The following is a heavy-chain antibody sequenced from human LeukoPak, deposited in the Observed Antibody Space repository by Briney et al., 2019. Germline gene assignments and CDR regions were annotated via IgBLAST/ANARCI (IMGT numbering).Heavy chain of an antibody. CDR3: ASGSPARPTDYYYYYGMDV. J-gene: IGHJ6*02. CDR1: GYTFSNYG. Sequence: ASVKVSCKASGYTFSNYGFSWVRQAPGQGLEWMGWISAYNGNTNYAQKLQGRVTMTTDTSTTTAYMELRSLISADTAVYYCASGSPARPTDYYYYYGMDVWGQGTTVTVSS. D-gene: IGHD2-2*01. CDR2: ISAYNGNT. V-gene: IGHV1-18*01.